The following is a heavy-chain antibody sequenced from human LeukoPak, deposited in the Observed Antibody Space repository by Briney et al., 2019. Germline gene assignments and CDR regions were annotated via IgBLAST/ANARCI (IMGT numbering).Heavy chain of an antibody. CDR2: IIPIFGTA. Sequence: SVKVSCKASGGTFSSYAISWVRQAPGQGLEWMGGIIPIFGTANYAQKFQGRVTITADKSTSTAYMELSSLRSEDTAVYYCARGYSIGFYYDSSGYCARRTNAFDIWGQGTMVTVSS. V-gene: IGHV1-69*06. CDR3: ARGYSIGFYYDSSGYCARRTNAFDI. CDR1: GGTFSSYA. D-gene: IGHD3-22*01. J-gene: IGHJ3*02.